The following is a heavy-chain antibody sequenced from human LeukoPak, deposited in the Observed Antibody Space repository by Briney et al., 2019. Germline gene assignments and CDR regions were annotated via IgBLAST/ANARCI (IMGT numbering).Heavy chain of an antibody. D-gene: IGHD4-17*01. Sequence: PSETLSLTCAVSGGSISSSNWWSWVRQPPGKGLEWIGEIYHSGSTNYNPSLKSRVTISVDKSKNQFSLKLSPVTAADTAVYYCARGVYGDYPDDAFDIWGQGTMVTVSS. CDR2: IYHSGST. J-gene: IGHJ3*02. CDR1: GGSISSSNW. CDR3: ARGVYGDYPDDAFDI. V-gene: IGHV4-4*02.